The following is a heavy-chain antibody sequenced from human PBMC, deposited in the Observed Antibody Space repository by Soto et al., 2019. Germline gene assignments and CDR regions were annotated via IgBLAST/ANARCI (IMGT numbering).Heavy chain of an antibody. CDR3: AAYSEYQLFYYYYGMDV. Sequence: SVKVSCKASGFTFTSSAVQWVRQARGQRLEWIGWIVVGSGNTNYAQKFQERVTITRDMSTSTAYMELSSLRSEDTAVYYCAAYSEYQLFYYYYGMDVWGQGTTVTVSS. V-gene: IGHV1-58*01. CDR1: GFTFTSSA. D-gene: IGHD2-2*01. CDR2: IVVGSGNT. J-gene: IGHJ6*02.